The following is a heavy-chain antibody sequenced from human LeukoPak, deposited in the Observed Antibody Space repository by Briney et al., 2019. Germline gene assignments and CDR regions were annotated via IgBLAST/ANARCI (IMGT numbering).Heavy chain of an antibody. Sequence: SETLSLTCAVYGGSFSGYYWSWIRQPPGKGLEWIGEINHSGSTNYNPSLKSRVTISVDTSKNQFSLKLSSVTAADTAVYYCARGGKVVPAAGVWSGYYTIDYWGQGTLVTVSS. D-gene: IGHD3-3*01. CDR3: ARGGKVVPAAGVWSGYYTIDY. V-gene: IGHV4-34*01. CDR1: GGSFSGYY. J-gene: IGHJ4*02. CDR2: INHSGST.